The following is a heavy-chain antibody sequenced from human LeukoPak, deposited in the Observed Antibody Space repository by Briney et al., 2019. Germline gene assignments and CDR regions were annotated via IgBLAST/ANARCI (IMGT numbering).Heavy chain of an antibody. CDR2: IYTSGST. CDR3: ARHRDCNYEWWFDP. Sequence: SETLSLTCTVSGGSISSYYWSWIRQPPGKGLEWIGYIYTSGSTNYNPSLKSRVTISVDTSKNQFSLKLSSVTAADTAVYYCARHRDCNYEWWFDPCGQGTLVTVSS. CDR1: GGSISSYY. J-gene: IGHJ5*02. V-gene: IGHV4-4*09. D-gene: IGHD1-7*01.